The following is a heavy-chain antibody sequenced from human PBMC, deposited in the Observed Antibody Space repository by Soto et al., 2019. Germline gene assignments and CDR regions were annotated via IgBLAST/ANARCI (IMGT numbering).Heavy chain of an antibody. CDR2: ITGTSAFT. CDR3: ARDNLAFQGAFDL. Sequence: ESLRLSCAASGFVFSDFQFNWVRQAPGGGLEWLSSITGTSAFTEYAESIEGRFTISRDNPNKLLFLHMDNLRPEDTAVYYCARDNLAFQGAFDLWGQGTLVTAPQ. J-gene: IGHJ4*02. D-gene: IGHD3-16*01. V-gene: IGHV3-21*01. CDR1: GFVFSDFQ.